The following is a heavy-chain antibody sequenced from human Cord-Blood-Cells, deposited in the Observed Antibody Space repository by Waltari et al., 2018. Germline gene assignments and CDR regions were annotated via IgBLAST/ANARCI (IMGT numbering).Heavy chain of an antibody. J-gene: IGHJ3*02. CDR3: AAPGVGATAFDI. CDR1: GFTFPSSA. Sequence: QMQLVQSGPEVKKPGTSVTVSCKASGFTFPSSAMQWVRQARGQRLEWIGWIVVGSGNTNYAQKFQERVTITRDMSTSTAYMELSSLRSEDTAVYYCAAPGVGATAFDIWGQGTMVTVSS. V-gene: IGHV1-58*02. CDR2: IVVGSGNT. D-gene: IGHD1-26*01.